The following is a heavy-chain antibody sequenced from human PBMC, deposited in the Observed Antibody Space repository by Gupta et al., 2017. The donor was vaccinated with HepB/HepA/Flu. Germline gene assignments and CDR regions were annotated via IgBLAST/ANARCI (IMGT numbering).Heavy chain of an antibody. CDR2: ISYDGINK. J-gene: IGHJ4*02. CDR1: GFTFSSYG. V-gene: IGHV3-30*18. Sequence: QVQLVESGGGVVQPGRSLRLSCAASGFTFSSYGMHWVRQAPGKGLEWVAGISYDGINKYYADSVKGRFTISRDNSKNTLYLQMNSLRAEDTAVYYCAKDRSEGFPSGPVDYWGQGTLVTVSS. CDR3: AKDRSEGFPSGPVDY.